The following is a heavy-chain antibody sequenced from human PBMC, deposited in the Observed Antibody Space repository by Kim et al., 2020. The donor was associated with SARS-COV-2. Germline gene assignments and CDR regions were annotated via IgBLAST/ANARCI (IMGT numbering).Heavy chain of an antibody. CDR2: INTNDGSP. Sequence: ASVKVSCKASGYSITSYAMNWVRQAPGQRLECMGWINTNDGSPTYAQGFTGWFVFSLDTSVSTAYLQISGLKAEDTAVYYCARGLEAVPGKNLGYWGQGT. CDR1: GYSITSYA. J-gene: IGHJ4*02. D-gene: IGHD6-19*01. CDR3: ARGLEAVPGKNLGY. V-gene: IGHV7-4-1*02.